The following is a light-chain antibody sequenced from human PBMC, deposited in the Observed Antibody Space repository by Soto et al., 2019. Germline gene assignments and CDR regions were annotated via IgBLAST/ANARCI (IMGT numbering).Light chain of an antibody. V-gene: IGKV1-6*01. CDR2: AAS. CDR3: LQDYKYPFT. CDR1: QGIRND. J-gene: IGKJ3*01. Sequence: AIQMTQSPSSLSASVGDRVTITCRASQGIRNDLGWYQQKPGKAPKLLIYAASSLQSGLPSRFSGSGSGTYFTLTISRLPHEDVATYYCLQDYKYPFTFGPGTKVDIK.